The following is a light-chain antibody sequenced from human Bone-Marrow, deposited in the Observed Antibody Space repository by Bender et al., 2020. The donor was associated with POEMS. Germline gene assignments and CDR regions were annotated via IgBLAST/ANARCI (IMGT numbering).Light chain of an antibody. CDR3: QTWDSSTVV. Sequence: VLTQPPSVSVSPGQTASITCSGDNLGDKFTCWYQQKPSQSPVLVMYLDTKRPSGIPERFSGYKSGNTATLTISGTQAMDEADYYCQTWDSSTVVFGGGTKLTVL. CDR1: NLGDKF. V-gene: IGLV3-1*01. CDR2: LDT. J-gene: IGLJ2*01.